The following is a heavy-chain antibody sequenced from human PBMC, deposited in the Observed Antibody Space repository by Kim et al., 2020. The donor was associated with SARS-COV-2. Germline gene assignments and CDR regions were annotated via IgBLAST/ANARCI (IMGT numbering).Heavy chain of an antibody. J-gene: IGHJ6*02. Sequence: KGRFTITRDNSKNILYLEMNSLTAEDTAVYYCAKDFLELRTHDYYLYGMDVWGQGTPVTVSS. D-gene: IGHD1-7*01. CDR3: AKDFLELRTHDYYLYGMDV. V-gene: IGHV3-30*02.